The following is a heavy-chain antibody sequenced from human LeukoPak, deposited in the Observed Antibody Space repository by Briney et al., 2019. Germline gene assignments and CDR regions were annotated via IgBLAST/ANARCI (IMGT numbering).Heavy chain of an antibody. Sequence: GASVKVSCKASGYTFTSYGISWVRQAPGQGLEWMGWISAYNGNTNYAQKLQGRVTMTTDTSTTTAYMELRSLRSDDTAVYYCARVTYYDFWSGRQYYFDYWGQGTLVTVSS. V-gene: IGHV1-18*01. CDR1: GYTFTSYG. CDR3: ARVTYYDFWSGRQYYFDY. D-gene: IGHD3-3*01. CDR2: ISAYNGNT. J-gene: IGHJ4*02.